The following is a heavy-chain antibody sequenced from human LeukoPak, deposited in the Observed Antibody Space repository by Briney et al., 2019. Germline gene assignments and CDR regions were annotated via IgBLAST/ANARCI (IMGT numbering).Heavy chain of an antibody. D-gene: IGHD7-27*01. V-gene: IGHV1-2*02. CDR1: GYTLTGYC. CDR3: AREANWGLSAPLDY. Sequence: ASVKVSCKASGYTLTGYCMHWVRQAPGQGLEWMGWINPNSGGTNYAQKFQGRVTMIRDTSISTAYMELSRLRSDDTAVYYCAREANWGLSAPLDYWGQGTLVTVSS. CDR2: INPNSGGT. J-gene: IGHJ4*02.